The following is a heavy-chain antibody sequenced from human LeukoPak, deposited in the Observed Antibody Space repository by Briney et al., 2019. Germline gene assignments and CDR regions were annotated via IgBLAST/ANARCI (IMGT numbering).Heavy chain of an antibody. CDR2: IYHSGSP. J-gene: IGHJ6*02. D-gene: IGHD1-1*01. CDR1: GYSISSGYY. Sequence: SETLSLTCTVSGYSISSGYYWGWIRQPPGKGLEWIGSIYHSGSPYYNPSLKSRLTISVDTSKNQFSLKVNSVTAADTAVYYCARDAGHQLSRRNYYAMDVWGQGTTVTVSS. V-gene: IGHV4-38-2*02. CDR3: ARDAGHQLSRRNYYAMDV.